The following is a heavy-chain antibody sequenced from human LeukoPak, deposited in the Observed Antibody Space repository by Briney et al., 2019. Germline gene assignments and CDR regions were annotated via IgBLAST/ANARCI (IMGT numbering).Heavy chain of an antibody. CDR2: VSSTGSST. J-gene: IGHJ4*02. CDR1: GFTFSSSA. CDR3: AKAGDYSSSWSRWYFDY. Sequence: GGSLRLSCAASGFTFSSSAMSWVHQAPGKGLEWVSTVSSTGSSTYYADSVKGRFTISRDNSKNTLYLQMNSLRAEDTAVYYCAKAGDYSSSWSRWYFDYWGQGTLVTVSS. V-gene: IGHV3-23*01. D-gene: IGHD6-13*01.